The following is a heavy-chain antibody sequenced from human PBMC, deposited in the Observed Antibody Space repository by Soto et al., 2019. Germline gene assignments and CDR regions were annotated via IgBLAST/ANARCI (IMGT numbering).Heavy chain of an antibody. Sequence: LSLTCTVSGGSISSGDYYWSWIRQPPGKGLEWIGYIYYSGSTYYNPSLKSRVTISVDTSKNQFSLKLSSVTAADTAVYYCARSWDYYGSGSYYTFGYWGQGTPVTVSS. CDR3: ARSWDYYGSGSYYTFGY. CDR2: IYYSGST. D-gene: IGHD3-10*01. J-gene: IGHJ4*02. V-gene: IGHV4-30-4*01. CDR1: GGSISSGDYY.